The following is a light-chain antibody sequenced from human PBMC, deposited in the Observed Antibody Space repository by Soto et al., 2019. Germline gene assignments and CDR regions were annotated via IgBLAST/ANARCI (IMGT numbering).Light chain of an antibody. J-gene: IGKJ1*01. CDR1: QGISTY. CDR3: QNYNGAPWT. Sequence: DIQMTQSPSSLSASVGDRVTITCRASQGISTYLVWYQQKPGTVPKLLIFAASTLQSGVPSRFSGSGSGTDFTPTISSLQPNNVATYYCQNYNGAPWTFCQGTKVEIK. V-gene: IGKV1-27*01. CDR2: AAS.